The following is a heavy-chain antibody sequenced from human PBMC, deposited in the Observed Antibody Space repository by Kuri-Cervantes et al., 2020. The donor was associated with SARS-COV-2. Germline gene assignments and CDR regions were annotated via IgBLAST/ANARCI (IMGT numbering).Heavy chain of an antibody. V-gene: IGHV3-7*01. D-gene: IGHD3-10*01. CDR3: AKFPVLLVRSLSWYFDL. CDR2: IKQDGSEK. J-gene: IGHJ2*01. Sequence: GESLKISCAASGFTFSSYWMSWVRQAPGKGLEWVANIKQDGSEKYYVDSVKGRFTISRDNAKNSLYLQMNSLRAEDTAVYYCAKFPVLLVRSLSWYFDLWGRGTLVTVSS. CDR1: GFTFSSYW.